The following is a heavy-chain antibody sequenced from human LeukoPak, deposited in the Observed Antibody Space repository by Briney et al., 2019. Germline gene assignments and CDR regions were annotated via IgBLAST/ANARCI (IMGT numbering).Heavy chain of an antibody. V-gene: IGHV3-23*01. CDR1: GFTFSSYG. Sequence: GGSLRLSCAASGFTFSSYGMSWVRQAPGKGLEWVSAISGSGGSTYYADSVKGRFTISRDNSKNTLYLQMNSLRAEDTAVYYCVKVSGWYKAHDYWGQGTLVTVSS. CDR3: VKVSGWYKAHDY. D-gene: IGHD6-19*01. CDR2: ISGSGGST. J-gene: IGHJ4*02.